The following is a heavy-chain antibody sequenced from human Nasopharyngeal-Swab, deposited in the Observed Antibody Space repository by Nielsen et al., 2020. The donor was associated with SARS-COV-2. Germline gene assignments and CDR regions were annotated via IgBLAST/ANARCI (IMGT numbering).Heavy chain of an antibody. V-gene: IGHV3-21*04. CDR3: AKDLRGPYFF. CDR2: ISSSGDYI. J-gene: IGHJ4*02. CDR1: GFTFENYA. D-gene: IGHD2/OR15-2a*01. Sequence: GGSLRLSCAASGFTFENYAMHWARQAPGKGLEWVSAISSSGDYIYYAASVKGRFTISRDNAKNTLSLQMDSLRAEDTAVYYCAKDLRGPYFFWGQGTLVTVSS.